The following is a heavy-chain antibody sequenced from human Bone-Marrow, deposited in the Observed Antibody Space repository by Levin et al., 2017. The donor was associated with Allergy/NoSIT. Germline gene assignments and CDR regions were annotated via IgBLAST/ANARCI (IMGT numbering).Heavy chain of an antibody. Sequence: PSETLSLTCTVSGGSISSYYWSWIRQPPGKGLEWIGYIYYSGSTNYNPSLKSRVTISVDTSKNQFSLKLSSVTAADTAVYYCARERRPWTGSSGYEYNIIPPYYYYMDVWGKGTTVTVSS. J-gene: IGHJ6*03. D-gene: IGHD5-12*01. V-gene: IGHV4-59*01. CDR3: ARERRPWTGSSGYEYNIIPPYYYYMDV. CDR2: IYYSGST. CDR1: GGSISSYY.